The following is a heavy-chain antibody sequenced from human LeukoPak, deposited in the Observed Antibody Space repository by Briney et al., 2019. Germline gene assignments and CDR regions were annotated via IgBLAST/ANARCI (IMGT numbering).Heavy chain of an antibody. CDR2: IYYSGST. J-gene: IGHJ5*02. CDR3: ARDRGYDFWSDINWFDP. CDR1: GGSISSYY. Sequence: SETLSLTCTVSGGSISSYYWSWIRQPPGKGLEWIGYIYYSGSTNYNPSLKSRVTISVDTSKNQFSLKLSSVTAADTAVYYCARDRGYDFWSDINWFDPWGQGTLVTVSS. D-gene: IGHD3-3*01. V-gene: IGHV4-59*12.